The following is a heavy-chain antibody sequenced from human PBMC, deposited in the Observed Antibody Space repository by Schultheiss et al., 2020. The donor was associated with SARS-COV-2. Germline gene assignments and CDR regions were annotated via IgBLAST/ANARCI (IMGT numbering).Heavy chain of an antibody. D-gene: IGHD3-22*01. V-gene: IGHV3-23*01. CDR3: ARDKDSSGYNHYGMDV. J-gene: IGHJ6*02. CDR2: ISGSGGST. Sequence: GGSLRLSCAASGFTFSSYAMSWVRQAPGKGLEWVSAISGSGGSTYYADSVKGRFTISRDNSKNTLYLQMNSLRAEDTAVYYCARDKDSSGYNHYGMDVWGQGTTVTVSS. CDR1: GFTFSSYA.